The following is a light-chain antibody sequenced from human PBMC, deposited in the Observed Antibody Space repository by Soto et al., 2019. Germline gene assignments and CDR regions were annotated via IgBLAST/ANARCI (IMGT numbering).Light chain of an antibody. J-gene: IGKJ2*01. CDR2: GAS. V-gene: IGKV3-15*01. Sequence: EIVMTQSPATLSVSPGERATLSCRASQSVSTNLGWYQQRPGQAPRLLIYGASTRATGIPAMFSGSGSGTEFTLTISSLQSEDFALYYCQQYDYWYTFGQGTKLEIK. CDR1: QSVSTN. CDR3: QQYDYWYT.